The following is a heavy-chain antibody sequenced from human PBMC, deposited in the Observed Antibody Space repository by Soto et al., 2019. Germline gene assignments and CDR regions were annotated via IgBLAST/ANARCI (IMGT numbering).Heavy chain of an antibody. J-gene: IGHJ4*02. CDR1: VGSIFNNYW. V-gene: IGHV4-38-2*01. CDR3: ARSDRVGYYPY. CDR2: IYHSGTT. Sequence: SETLSLACAFSVGSIFNNYWWAWIRQSPGKGLVWIGSIYHSGTTYYSPSLESRVTISLDTSQSRFALMLSSVTAADSAVYYCARSDRVGYYPYLGQGTLVTVSS. D-gene: IGHD3-3*01.